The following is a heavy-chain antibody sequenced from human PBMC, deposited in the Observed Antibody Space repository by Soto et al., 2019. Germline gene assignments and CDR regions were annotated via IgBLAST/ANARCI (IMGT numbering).Heavy chain of an antibody. CDR3: ASSLTGTLLDAFDI. CDR1: GFDSSSYA. D-gene: IGHD1-20*01. J-gene: IGHJ3*02. CDR2: MSYDGSIE. V-gene: IGHV3-30-3*01. Sequence: QVQLVESGGGVVQPGRSLRLSCAASGFDSSSYAMHWVRQAPGRGLEWVAVMSYDGSIEYYADSVKGRFTISRDNSKNTLYLQMNSLRAEDTAMYYCASSLTGTLLDAFDIWGQGTVVTVSS.